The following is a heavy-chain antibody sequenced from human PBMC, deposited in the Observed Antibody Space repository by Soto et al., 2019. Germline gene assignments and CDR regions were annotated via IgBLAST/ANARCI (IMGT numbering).Heavy chain of an antibody. V-gene: IGHV1-3*01. CDR3: AREQEADYYDSSGLDD. CDR1: GYTFTSYA. CDR2: INAGNGNT. Sequence: ASVKVSCKASGYTFTSYAMHWVRQAPGQRLEWMGWINAGNGNTKYSQKFQGRVTITRDTSASTAYMELSSLRSEDTAVYYCAREQEADYYDSSGLDDWGKGTLVTVAS. D-gene: IGHD3-22*01. J-gene: IGHJ4*02.